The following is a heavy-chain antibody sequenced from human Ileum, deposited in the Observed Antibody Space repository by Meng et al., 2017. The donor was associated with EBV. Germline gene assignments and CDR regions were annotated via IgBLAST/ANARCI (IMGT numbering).Heavy chain of an antibody. J-gene: IGHJ5*02. CDR3: ARDENGRFGP. CDR2: ITGSGGST. Sequence: DVLLADSGGGLVPPGGSLRLSCAASGFTFSSYVMSWVRQAPGKGLEWVSGITGSGGSTKYADSVKGRFTISRDNSKNTLYLQMNSLRAEDTAVYYCARDENGRFGPWGQGTLVTVSS. D-gene: IGHD1-14*01. CDR1: GFTFSSYV. V-gene: IGHV3-23*04.